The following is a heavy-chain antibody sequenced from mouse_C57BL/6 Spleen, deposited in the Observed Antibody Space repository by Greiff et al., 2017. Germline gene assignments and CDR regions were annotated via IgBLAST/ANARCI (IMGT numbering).Heavy chain of an antibody. J-gene: IGHJ4*01. CDR3: ARHEGGLRRNYYAMEY. Sequence: QVQLQQSGAELVKPGASVKLSCKASGYTFTEYTIHWVKQRSGQGLEWIGWFYPGSGSIKYNEKFKDKATLTADKSSSTVYMEISRLTSEDSAVYFCARHEGGLRRNYYAMEYWGQGTSVTVST. CDR2: FYPGSGSI. CDR1: GYTFTEYT. V-gene: IGHV1-62-2*01. D-gene: IGHD2-4*01.